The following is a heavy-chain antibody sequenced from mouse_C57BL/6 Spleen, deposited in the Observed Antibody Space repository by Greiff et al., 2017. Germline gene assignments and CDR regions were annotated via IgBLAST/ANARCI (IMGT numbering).Heavy chain of an antibody. CDR2: IDPEDGNT. D-gene: IGHD2-13*01. Sequence: VQLQQSGAELVRPGASVKLSCTASGFNIKDYYMHWVKQRTEQGLEWIGGIDPEDGNTEYASKFQGKATITADTSSNTAYLQLSSLTAEDTAVYYCARVGDGFDYWGQGTTLTVSS. CDR3: ARVGDGFDY. V-gene: IGHV14-2*01. J-gene: IGHJ2*01. CDR1: GFNIKDYY.